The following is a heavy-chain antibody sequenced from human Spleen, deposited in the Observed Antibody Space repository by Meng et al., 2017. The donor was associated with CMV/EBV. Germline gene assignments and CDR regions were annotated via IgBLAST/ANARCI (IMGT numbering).Heavy chain of an antibody. CDR2: SYNGGSSS. CDR1: GFAFSSFA. D-gene: IGHD2/OR15-2a*01. CDR3: AKDNFYGGGYDYYYGMDV. J-gene: IGHJ6*02. V-gene: IGHV3-23*03. Sequence: GGSLRLSCTASGFAFSSFAMSWVRQAPGKGLEWVSISYNGGSSSYYTDSVRGRFTISRDDSMNTLYLQMNRLRGEDTAVYYCAKDNFYGGGYDYYYGMDVWGQGTTVTV.